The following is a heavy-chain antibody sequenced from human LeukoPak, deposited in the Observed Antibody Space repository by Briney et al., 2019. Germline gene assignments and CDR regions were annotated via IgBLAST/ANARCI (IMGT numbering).Heavy chain of an antibody. CDR2: INHSGST. V-gene: IGHV4-34*01. CDR1: SGSFSGYY. Sequence: SETLSLICAVYSGSFSGYYWIWLRQPPGKGLEGIGEINHSGSTNYNPSLKSRVTISVDTSKNQFSLKLSSVTAADTAVYYCARGIAAAGTTRGYFQHWGQGTLVTVSS. CDR3: ARGIAAAGTTRGYFQH. D-gene: IGHD6-13*01. J-gene: IGHJ1*01.